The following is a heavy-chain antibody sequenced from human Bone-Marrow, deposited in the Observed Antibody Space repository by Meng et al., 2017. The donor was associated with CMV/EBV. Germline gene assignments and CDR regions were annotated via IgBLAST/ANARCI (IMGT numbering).Heavy chain of an antibody. CDR1: GFTVSNNY. V-gene: IGHV3-53*01. Sequence: GGSLRLSCAVSGFTVSNNYMNWVRQAPGKGLEWVSIIYGDATTYYTDSVKGRFTVSRDISKNTVYLQMNSLRAEDTAMYYCARAATTGYVLSLDVWGQRTTVTVSS. J-gene: IGHJ6*02. D-gene: IGHD3-9*01. CDR2: IYGDATT. CDR3: ARAATTGYVLSLDV.